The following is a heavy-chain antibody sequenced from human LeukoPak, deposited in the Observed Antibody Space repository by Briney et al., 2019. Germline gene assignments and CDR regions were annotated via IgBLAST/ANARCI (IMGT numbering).Heavy chain of an antibody. CDR1: GYSFRNYG. CDR2: INPTNEKT. Sequence: ASVKVSCKASGYSFRNYGMHWVRQAPGQRLEWMGWINPTNEKTKYSEKFQGRVTISRDTDASTVYMELSSVRSEDTAVYYCARDRRTESDGYYFVNELWYFDLWGRGTLVTVSS. J-gene: IGHJ2*01. V-gene: IGHV1-3*01. D-gene: IGHD3-22*01. CDR3: ARDRRTESDGYYFVNELWYFDL.